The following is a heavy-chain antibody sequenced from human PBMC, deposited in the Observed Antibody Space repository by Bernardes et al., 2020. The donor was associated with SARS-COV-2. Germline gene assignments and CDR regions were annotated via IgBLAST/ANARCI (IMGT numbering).Heavy chain of an antibody. CDR1: GGTFNSYA. J-gene: IGHJ6*02. CDR3: ARGYYDSSGGLYYFYGMDV. CDR2: IIPTFKKT. Sequence: SVKVSCKASGGTFNSYAFIWVRQAPGQGLELMGGIIPTFKKTNYAQKFQGSIMITADESTSTAYMELTSLRSEDTARYYCARGYYDSSGGLYYFYGMDVWGQGTTVTVSS. V-gene: IGHV1-69*13. D-gene: IGHD3-22*01.